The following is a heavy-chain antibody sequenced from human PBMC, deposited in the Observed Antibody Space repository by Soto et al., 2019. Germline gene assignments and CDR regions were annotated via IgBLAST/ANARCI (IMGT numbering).Heavy chain of an antibody. J-gene: IGHJ4*02. CDR1: GFTFSSYA. V-gene: IGHV3-23*01. CDR2: ISGSGGST. Sequence: PGGSLRLSCAASGFTFSSYAMSWVRQAPGKGLEWVSAISGSGGSTYYADSVKGRFTISRDNSKNTLYLQMNSLRAEDTAVYYCAKMVRQWLPRSKGYFDYWGQGTLVTVSS. D-gene: IGHD6-19*01. CDR3: AKMVRQWLPRSKGYFDY.